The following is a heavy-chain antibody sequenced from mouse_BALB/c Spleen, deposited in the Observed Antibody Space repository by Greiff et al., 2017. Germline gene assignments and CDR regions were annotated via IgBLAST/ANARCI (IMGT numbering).Heavy chain of an antibody. D-gene: IGHD2-4*01. V-gene: IGHV1-80*01. CDR1: GYAFSSYW. J-gene: IGHJ4*01. Sequence: QVQLKQSGAELVRPGSSVKISCKASGYAFSSYWMNWVKQRPGQGLEWIGQIYPGDGDTNYNGKFKGKATLTADKSSSTAYMQLSSLTSEDSAVYFCARSRDYDYYAMDYWGQGTSVTVSS. CDR3: ARSRDYDYYAMDY. CDR2: IYPGDGDT.